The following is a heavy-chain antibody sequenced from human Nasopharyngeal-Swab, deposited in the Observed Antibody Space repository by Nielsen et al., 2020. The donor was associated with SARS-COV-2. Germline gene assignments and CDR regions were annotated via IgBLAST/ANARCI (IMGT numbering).Heavy chain of an antibody. CDR2: SYYSGST. CDR1: GGSISSGGYY. D-gene: IGHD3-22*01. CDR3: ARVTSSGYRGYFQH. J-gene: IGHJ1*01. V-gene: IGHV4-31*03. Sequence: SETLSLTCTVSGGSISSGGYYWSWIRQHPGKGLEWIGYSYYSGSTYYNPALKSRVTTSVDTSKNQFSLKLSSVTAADTAVYYCARVTSSGYRGYFQHWGQGTLVTVSS.